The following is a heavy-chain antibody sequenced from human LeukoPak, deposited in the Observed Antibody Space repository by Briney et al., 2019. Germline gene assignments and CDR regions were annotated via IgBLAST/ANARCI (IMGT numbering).Heavy chain of an antibody. CDR2: IYTSGST. J-gene: IGHJ4*02. Sequence: SETLSLTCTVSGDSISSGTYYYNWIRQPAGKGLEWIGRIYTSGSTNYNPSLKSRVIISVDTSENQISLKLSSVTAADTAVYYCARDERPVDSSGYYYWGQGTLVTVSS. CDR1: GDSISSGTYY. CDR3: ARDERPVDSSGYYY. V-gene: IGHV4-61*02. D-gene: IGHD3-22*01.